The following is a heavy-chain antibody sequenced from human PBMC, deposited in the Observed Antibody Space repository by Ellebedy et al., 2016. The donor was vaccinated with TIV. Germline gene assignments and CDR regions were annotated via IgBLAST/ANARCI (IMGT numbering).Heavy chain of an antibody. J-gene: IGHJ4*02. CDR3: ARLGAYSGNDRVDY. CDR2: ISYEGGNK. D-gene: IGHD5-12*01. V-gene: IGHV3-30*14. Sequence: PGGSLRLSCAASGFPFNVHAMNWVRQTPGRGLEWVAVISYEGGNKYYAESVKGRFTISRENSKNTLYLQMNSLRAEDTALYFCARLGAYSGNDRVDYWGLGTLVTVSS. CDR1: GFPFNVHA.